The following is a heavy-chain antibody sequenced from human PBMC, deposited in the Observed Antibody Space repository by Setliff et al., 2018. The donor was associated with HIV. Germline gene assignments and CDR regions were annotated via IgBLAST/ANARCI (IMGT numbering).Heavy chain of an antibody. CDR2: IDPNGGAT. V-gene: IGHV1-46*01. Sequence: ASVKVSCKAFGYTFTSYFLHWVRQAPGQGLEWLGIIDPNGGATNNAQKLQGRLTVTTDKSTGTHYMELRNLRSDDSAVYYCARAGGGATDQAFDIWGQGTMVTVSS. D-gene: IGHD2-2*01. CDR3: ARAGGGATDQAFDI. J-gene: IGHJ3*02. CDR1: GYTFTSYF.